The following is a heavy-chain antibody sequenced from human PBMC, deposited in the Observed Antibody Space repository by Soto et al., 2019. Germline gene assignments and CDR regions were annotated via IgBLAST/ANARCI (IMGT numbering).Heavy chain of an antibody. V-gene: IGHV3-23*05. CDR1: GFTFTNYL. Sequence: EVQLLESGGDLVQPGGSLRLSCAASGFTFTNYLMTWVRQAPGKGLEWVSSIDKRGGDTYYADSVKGRFTISRDNSKNTLYLQMTGLRAEDTALYYCAKDTYSRSWYFWGQGTLVTVSS. D-gene: IGHD2-2*01. CDR3: AKDTYSRSWYF. J-gene: IGHJ4*02. CDR2: IDKRGGDT.